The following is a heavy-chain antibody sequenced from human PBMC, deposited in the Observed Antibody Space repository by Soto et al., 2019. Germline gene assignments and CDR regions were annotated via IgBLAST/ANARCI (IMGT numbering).Heavy chain of an antibody. CDR2: IKSKTDGGTT. CDR1: GFTFSNAW. J-gene: IGHJ5*02. V-gene: IGHV3-15*01. Sequence: GGSLRLSCAASGFTFSNAWMSWVRQAPGKGLEWVGRIKSKTDGGTTDYAAPVKGRFTISRDDSKNTLYLQMNSLKTENTAVYYCTTAPLLWFGELSWFDPWGQGTLVTVSS. CDR3: TTAPLLWFGELSWFDP. D-gene: IGHD3-10*01.